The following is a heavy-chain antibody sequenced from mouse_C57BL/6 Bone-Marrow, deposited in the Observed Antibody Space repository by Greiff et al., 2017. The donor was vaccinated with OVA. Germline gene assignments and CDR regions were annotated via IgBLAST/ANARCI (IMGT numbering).Heavy chain of an antibody. Sequence: QVQLQQPGAELVRPGSSVKLSCKASGYTFTSYWMHWVKQRPIQGLEWIGNIDPSDSETHYNQKFKDKATLTVDKSSSTADMQLSSLTSEDSAVYYCARYRLSRDYAMDYWGQGTSVTVSS. CDR3: ARYRLSRDYAMDY. CDR1: GYTFTSYW. V-gene: IGHV1-52*01. J-gene: IGHJ4*01. D-gene: IGHD1-1*01. CDR2: IDPSDSET.